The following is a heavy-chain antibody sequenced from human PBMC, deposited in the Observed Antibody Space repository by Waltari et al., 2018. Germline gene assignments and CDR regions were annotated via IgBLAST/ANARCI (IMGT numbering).Heavy chain of an antibody. CDR3: ARAGFVGERYYYGSGSYSYFDY. V-gene: IGHV4-61*09. Sequence: QVQLQESGPGLVKPSQTLSLTCTVSGGSISSGSYYWSWIRQPAGKGLEWIGYIYTSGSTNYNPSLKSRVTISVDTSKNQFSLKLSSVTAADTAVYYCARAGFVGERYYYGSGSYSYFDYWGQGTLVTVSS. CDR2: IYTSGST. D-gene: IGHD3-10*01. J-gene: IGHJ4*02. CDR1: GGSISSGSYY.